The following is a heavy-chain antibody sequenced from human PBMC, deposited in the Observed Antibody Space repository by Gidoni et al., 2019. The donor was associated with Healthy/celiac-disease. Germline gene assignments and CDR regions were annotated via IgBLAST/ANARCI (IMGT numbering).Heavy chain of an antibody. CDR1: GFPFSSYA. Sequence: EVQLLESGGGLVQPGGSLRLSCAASGFPFSSYAMSWVRQAPGKGLEWVSAISGSGGSTYYADSVKGRFTISRDNSKNTLYLQMNSLRAEDTAVYYCAKGMSDYYYYYMDVWGKGTTVTVSS. CDR3: AKGMSDYYYYYMDV. V-gene: IGHV3-23*01. CDR2: ISGSGGST. J-gene: IGHJ6*03.